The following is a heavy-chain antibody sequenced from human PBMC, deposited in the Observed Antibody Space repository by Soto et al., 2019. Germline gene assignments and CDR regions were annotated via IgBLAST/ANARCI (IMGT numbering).Heavy chain of an antibody. CDR1: GFTFSNYG. Sequence: LRLSCAASGFTFSNYGMHWVRQAPGKGLEWVAIIWHDGNNKYYADSVRGRFIISRDNSKNRLYLQMNSLRAEDTAVYYCASDLVGASDSYGLDVWGQGTPVTVSS. CDR2: IWHDGNNK. V-gene: IGHV3-33*01. CDR3: ASDLVGASDSYGLDV. J-gene: IGHJ6*02. D-gene: IGHD1-26*01.